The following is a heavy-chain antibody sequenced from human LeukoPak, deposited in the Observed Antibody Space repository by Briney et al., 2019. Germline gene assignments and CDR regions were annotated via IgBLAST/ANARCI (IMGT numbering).Heavy chain of an antibody. CDR3: ARKATGQYGMDV. V-gene: IGHV1-2*02. CDR1: GYTFTGYY. J-gene: IGHJ6*02. CDR2: INPNSGDT. D-gene: IGHD1-1*01. Sequence: GASVKVSCKASGYTFTGYYMHWVRQAPGQGLEWMGWINPNSGDTNYAQKFQGRVTLTGDTSINTVYVELSRLRFDDTAVYYCARKATGQYGMDVWGQGTTVTVSS.